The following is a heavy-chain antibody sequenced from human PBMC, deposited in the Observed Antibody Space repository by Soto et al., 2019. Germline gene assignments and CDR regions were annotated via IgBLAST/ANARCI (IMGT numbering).Heavy chain of an antibody. V-gene: IGHV5-10-1*01. CDR1: GYSFAGYW. J-gene: IGHJ4*02. CDR2: IDPSDSQT. Sequence: GESLKISCKGSGYSFAGYWITWVRQKPGGGLEWMGRIDPSDSQTYYSPSFRGHVTISVTKSITTVFLQWSSLRASDTAMYYCARQIYDSDTGPNFQYYFDSWGQGTPVTVSS. D-gene: IGHD3-22*01. CDR3: ARQIYDSDTGPNFQYYFDS.